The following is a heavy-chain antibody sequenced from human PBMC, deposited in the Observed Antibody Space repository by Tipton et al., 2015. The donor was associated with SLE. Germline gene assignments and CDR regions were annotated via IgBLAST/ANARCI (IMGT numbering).Heavy chain of an antibody. D-gene: IGHD3-3*01. CDR3: AKGGYYQLFDP. J-gene: IGHJ5*02. CDR1: GFSFSNYY. CDR2: IYSGGNT. Sequence: SLRLSCAASGFSFSNYYMSWVRQAPGKGLEWVSTIYSGGNTYYADSVKGRFTISRDNSKNTLYLQMNSLRAEDTAVYYCAKGGYYQLFDPWGQGTLVTVSS. V-gene: IGHV3-53*01.